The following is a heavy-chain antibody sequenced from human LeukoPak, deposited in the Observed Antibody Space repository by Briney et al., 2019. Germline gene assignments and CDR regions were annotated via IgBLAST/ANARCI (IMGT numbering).Heavy chain of an antibody. V-gene: IGHV4-59*08. D-gene: IGHD3-9*01. CDR1: GGSISSYY. Sequence: SETLFLTCTVSGGSISSYYWSWIRQPPGKGLEWIGYIYYSGSTNYNPSLKSRVTISVDTSKNQFSLKLSSVTAADTAVYYCARHGYDILTGYYRPFDYWGQGTLVTVSS. CDR2: IYYSGST. CDR3: ARHGYDILTGYYRPFDY. J-gene: IGHJ4*02.